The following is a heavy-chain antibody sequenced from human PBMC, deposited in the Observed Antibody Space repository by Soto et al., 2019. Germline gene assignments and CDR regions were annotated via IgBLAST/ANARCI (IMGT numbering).Heavy chain of an antibody. CDR1: GDTVSTNSAT. D-gene: IGHD3-3*01. CDR2: TYYRSKWYN. V-gene: IGHV6-1*01. J-gene: IGHJ6*02. Sequence: PSQTLSLTCAISGDTVSTNSATWNWIRQSPSRGLEWLGRTYYRSKWYNDYGRSLQSRMTINTDTSKNQFSLQLNSVTPEDTAVYFCARGNGVLITGKGLDVWGQGTTVTVSS. CDR3: ARGNGVLITGKGLDV.